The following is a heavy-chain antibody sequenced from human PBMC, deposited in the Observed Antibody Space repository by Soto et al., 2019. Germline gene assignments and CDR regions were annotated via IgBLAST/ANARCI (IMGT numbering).Heavy chain of an antibody. CDR2: ISGSGGTT. Sequence: EVQVLESGGGLVQPGGSLRLSCAASGLTFSNCVMSWVRQAPGKGLEWVSSISGSGGTTDYADFVKGRFTISRDNSKNTVYLQMNSLRGEDTAVYYCAKGGSSWFEGIDSWGQGTLVTVSS. D-gene: IGHD6-13*01. V-gene: IGHV3-23*01. J-gene: IGHJ4*02. CDR3: AKGGSSWFEGIDS. CDR1: GLTFSNCV.